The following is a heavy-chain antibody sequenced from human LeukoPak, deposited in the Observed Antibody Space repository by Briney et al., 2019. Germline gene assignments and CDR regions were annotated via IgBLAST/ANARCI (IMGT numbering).Heavy chain of an antibody. D-gene: IGHD6-13*01. V-gene: IGHV3-7*04. CDR1: GFTLSIYW. Sequence: PGGSLRLSCVASGFTLSIYWTGWVRQAPGKGLEWVANIKEDGSETYYVDSVKGRFTISRDNAKNSLYLQVNSLRAEDTAAYYCARADFRGSSWDYAYWGQGALVTVSS. CDR2: IKEDGSET. CDR3: ARADFRGSSWDYAY. J-gene: IGHJ4*02.